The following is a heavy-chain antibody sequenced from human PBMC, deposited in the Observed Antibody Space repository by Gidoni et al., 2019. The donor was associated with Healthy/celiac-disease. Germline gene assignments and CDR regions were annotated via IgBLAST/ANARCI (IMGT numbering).Heavy chain of an antibody. CDR2: IYYSGST. CDR1: GGSISSYY. CDR3: ARAHGSGWYDY. J-gene: IGHJ4*02. V-gene: IGHV4-59*01. Sequence: QVQLQESGPGLVKPSETLSLTCTVSGGSISSYYWSWIRQLPGKGLEWIGYIYYSGSTNYNPSLKSRVTISVDTSKNQFSLKLSSVTAADTAVYYCARAHGSGWYDYWGQGTLVTVSS. D-gene: IGHD6-19*01.